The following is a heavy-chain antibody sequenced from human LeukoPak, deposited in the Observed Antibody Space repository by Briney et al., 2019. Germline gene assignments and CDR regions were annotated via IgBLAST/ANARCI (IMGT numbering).Heavy chain of an antibody. D-gene: IGHD3-3*01. J-gene: IGHJ6*03. V-gene: IGHV1-18*01. CDR1: GYTFTSYG. CDR3: ARDQDYDFWSGYYYHYYYYMDV. Sequence: ASVKVSCKASGYTFTSYGISWVRQAPGQGLEWMGWISAYNGNTNYAQKPQGRVTMTTDTSTSTAYMELRSLRSDDTAVYYCARDQDYDFWSGYYYHYYYYMDVWGKGTTVTVSS. CDR2: ISAYNGNT.